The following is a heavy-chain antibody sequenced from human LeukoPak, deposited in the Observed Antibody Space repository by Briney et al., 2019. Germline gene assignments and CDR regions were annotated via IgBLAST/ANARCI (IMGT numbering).Heavy chain of an antibody. Sequence: GGSLRLSWATSGFTFSDYYMSWIRKAPGKGLEWFSYISSSSTYTNYADSVKGRFTISRDNAKNSLYLQMNSLRAEDTAVYYCARGDTYYYDSSGYGPFDYWGQGTLVTVSS. D-gene: IGHD3-22*01. CDR1: GFTFSDYY. CDR3: ARGDTYYYDSSGYGPFDY. V-gene: IGHV3-11*05. J-gene: IGHJ4*02. CDR2: ISSSSTYT.